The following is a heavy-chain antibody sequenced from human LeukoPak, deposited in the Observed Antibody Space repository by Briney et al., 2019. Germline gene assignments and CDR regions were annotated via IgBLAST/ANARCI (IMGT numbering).Heavy chain of an antibody. Sequence: ASVKVSCKVSGYTLTELSMHWVRQAPGKGLEWMGGFDPEDGETIYAQKFQGRVIMTEDTSTDTAYMELSSLRSEDTAVYYCATTPPGYYYYYGMDVWGQGTTVIVSS. J-gene: IGHJ6*02. CDR1: GYTLTELS. V-gene: IGHV1-24*01. CDR2: FDPEDGET. CDR3: ATTPPGYYYYYGMDV.